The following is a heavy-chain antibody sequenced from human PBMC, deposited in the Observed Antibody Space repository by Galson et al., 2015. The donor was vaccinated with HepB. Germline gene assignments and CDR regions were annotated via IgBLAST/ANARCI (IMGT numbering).Heavy chain of an antibody. Sequence: SVKVSCKASGGTFSSYAISWVRQAPGQGLEWMGGIIPIFGTANYAQKFQGRVTIAADKSTSTAYMELSSLRSEDTAVYYCAREHRYSSGWDVGGSWFDPWGQGTLVTVSS. CDR3: AREHRYSSGWDVGGSWFDP. CDR2: IIPIFGTA. D-gene: IGHD6-19*01. V-gene: IGHV1-69*06. CDR1: GGTFSSYA. J-gene: IGHJ5*02.